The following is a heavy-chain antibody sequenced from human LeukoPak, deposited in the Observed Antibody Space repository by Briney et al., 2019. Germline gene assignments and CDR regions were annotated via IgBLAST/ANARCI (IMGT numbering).Heavy chain of an antibody. J-gene: IGHJ4*02. Sequence: GRSLRLSCAASGFTFDDYAMHWVRQAPGKGLEWVSGLTRNSGTIGYADSVKGRFTISRDNAKNSLYLQMNSVRADDTALYYCAKDTTLHYSGSLDYWGQGTLVTVSS. V-gene: IGHV3-9*01. D-gene: IGHD6-19*01. CDR1: GFTFDDYA. CDR2: LTRNSGTI. CDR3: AKDTTLHYSGSLDY.